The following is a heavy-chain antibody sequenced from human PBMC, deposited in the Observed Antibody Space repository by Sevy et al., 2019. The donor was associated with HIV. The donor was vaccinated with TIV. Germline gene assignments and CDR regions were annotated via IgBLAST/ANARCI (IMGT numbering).Heavy chain of an antibody. CDR2: INHSGGT. CDR1: GGSFSGYY. D-gene: IGHD2-15*01. Sequence: SETLSLTCAVYGGSFSGYYWSWLRQPPGKGLEWIGEINHSGGTNYNPSLKSRVTISADTSKNQFSLKLNSVTAADTAVYYCARHCTGSSCSHAFDIWGQRTMVTVSS. J-gene: IGHJ3*02. V-gene: IGHV4-34*01. CDR3: ARHCTGSSCSHAFDI.